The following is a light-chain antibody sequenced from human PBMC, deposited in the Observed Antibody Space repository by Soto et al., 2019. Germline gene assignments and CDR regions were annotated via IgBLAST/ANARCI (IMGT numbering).Light chain of an antibody. V-gene: IGKV3-15*01. CDR3: QQYGDWPFIT. J-gene: IGKJ4*01. CDR1: QSLRSK. Sequence: EIVMTQSPATLSVSPGDGATLSCRASQSLRSKLAWYQHKPGQSPRLLMYDASTRATGIPARFSGSGSGTEFTLTISSLQSEDFAVYFCQQYGDWPFITFGGGTKVQIK. CDR2: DAS.